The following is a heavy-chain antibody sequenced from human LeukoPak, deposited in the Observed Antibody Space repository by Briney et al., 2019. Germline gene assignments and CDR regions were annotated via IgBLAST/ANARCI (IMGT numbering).Heavy chain of an antibody. CDR2: ISYDGSNK. CDR1: GFTFSSYA. D-gene: IGHD3-22*01. CDR3: AREPLSRDYYDSSGFDY. Sequence: PGRSLRLSCAASGFTFSSYAMHWVRQAPGKGLEWVAVISYDGSNKYYADSVKGRFTISRDNSKNTLYLQMNSLRAEDTAVYYRAREPLSRDYYDSSGFDYWGQGTLVTVSS. V-gene: IGHV3-30-3*01. J-gene: IGHJ4*02.